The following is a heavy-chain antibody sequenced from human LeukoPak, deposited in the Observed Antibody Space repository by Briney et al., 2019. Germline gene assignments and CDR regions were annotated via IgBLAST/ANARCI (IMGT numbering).Heavy chain of an antibody. CDR2: ITYDGYYK. J-gene: IGHJ4*02. Sequence: SGTSLRLSCAASGFTFTSHGMHWVRQATGKALEWVALITYDGYYKHYSDSVKGRFTISSDTSKNTMYLQMNSLRAEDTAVYYCARDLSPVVRASPMGYWGQGTLVTVSS. CDR3: ARDLSPVVRASPMGY. V-gene: IGHV3-30*03. CDR1: GFTFTSHG. D-gene: IGHD3-10*01.